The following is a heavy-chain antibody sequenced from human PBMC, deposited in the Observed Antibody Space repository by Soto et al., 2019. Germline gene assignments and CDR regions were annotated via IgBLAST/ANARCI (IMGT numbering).Heavy chain of an antibody. Sequence: PSETLSLTCTVSGGSISSGGYYWSWIRQHPGKGLEWIGYIYYSGSTYYNLSLKSRVTISVDTSKNQFSLKLSSVTAADTAVYYCARAVHTPGYYYYGMDVWGQGTTVTVSS. CDR2: IYYSGST. J-gene: IGHJ6*02. CDR3: ARAVHTPGYYYYGMDV. V-gene: IGHV4-31*03. D-gene: IGHD1-1*01. CDR1: GGSISSGGYY.